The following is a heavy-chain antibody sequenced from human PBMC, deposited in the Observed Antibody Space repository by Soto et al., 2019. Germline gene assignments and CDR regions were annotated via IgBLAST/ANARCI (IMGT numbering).Heavy chain of an antibody. CDR1: GDSISGGASF. CDR2: VYYSGSS. CDR3: AKLSCTSSTCYFPGWFDP. V-gene: IGHV4-31*03. Sequence: SETLSLTCTVSGDSISGGASFWSWIRQPPGKGLEWIANVYYSGSSYYNPSLKSRLTISVDTTKNQFSLQLKSMTAADTAVYYCAKLSCTSSTCYFPGWFDPWGQGTLVTVS. J-gene: IGHJ5*02. D-gene: IGHD2-2*01.